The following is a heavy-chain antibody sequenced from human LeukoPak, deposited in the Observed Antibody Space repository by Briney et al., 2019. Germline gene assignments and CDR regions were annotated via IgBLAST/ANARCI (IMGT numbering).Heavy chain of an antibody. J-gene: IGHJ4*02. V-gene: IGHV1-8*03. Sequence: GASVKVSCKASGYTFTSYDINWVRQATGQGLEWMGWMNPNSGNTGYAQKFQGRVTITRNTSISTAYMELSSLRSEDTAVYYCARVGDWGLYFDYWGQGTLVTVSS. CDR2: MNPNSGNT. D-gene: IGHD7-27*01. CDR3: ARVGDWGLYFDY. CDR1: GYTFTSYD.